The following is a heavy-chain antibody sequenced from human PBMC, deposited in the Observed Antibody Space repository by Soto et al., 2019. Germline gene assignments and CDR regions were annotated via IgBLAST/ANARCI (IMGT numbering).Heavy chain of an antibody. CDR3: ASTRGSSYDY. D-gene: IGHD6-6*01. J-gene: IGHJ4*02. V-gene: IGHV3-53*01. Sequence: GGSLRLSCAASGFTVSGNYMSWVRQAPGKGLEWVSVIYNGGGTYYADSVKGRFTISRDNSKNTLYLQMNSLRAEDAAVYYCASTRGSSYDYWGQGTLVTVSS. CDR1: GFTVSGNY. CDR2: IYNGGGT.